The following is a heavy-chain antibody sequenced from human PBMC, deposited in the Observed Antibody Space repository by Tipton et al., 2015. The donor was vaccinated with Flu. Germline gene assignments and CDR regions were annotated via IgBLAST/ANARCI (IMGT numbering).Heavy chain of an antibody. Sequence: LRLSCAVSGDSISSDFYWAWIRQFPGKGLEWIGDVFATGNTYRNPSFKTRVTISVDRSKNQFALKVFSVTAADTAIYYCARRDYSNYVSDPKSCFDPWGQGTLVTVSS. V-gene: IGHV4-38-2*01. J-gene: IGHJ5*02. CDR3: ARRDYSNYVSDPKSCFDP. CDR2: VFATGNT. CDR1: GDSISSDFY. D-gene: IGHD4-11*01.